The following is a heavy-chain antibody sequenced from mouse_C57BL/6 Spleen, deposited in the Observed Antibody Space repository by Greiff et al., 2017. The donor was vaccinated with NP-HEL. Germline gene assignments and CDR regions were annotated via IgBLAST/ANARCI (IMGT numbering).Heavy chain of an antibody. J-gene: IGHJ2*01. CDR1: GFTFSDYY. D-gene: IGHD1-1*02. V-gene: IGHV5-16*01. CDR2: INYDGSST. CDR3: ARVGSYDYFDY. Sequence: EVKLVESEGGLVQPGSSMKLSCTASGFTFSDYYMAWVRQVPEKGLEWVANINYDGSSTYYLDSLKSRFIISRDNAKNILYLQMSSLKSEDTATYYCARVGSYDYFDYWGQGTTLTVSS.